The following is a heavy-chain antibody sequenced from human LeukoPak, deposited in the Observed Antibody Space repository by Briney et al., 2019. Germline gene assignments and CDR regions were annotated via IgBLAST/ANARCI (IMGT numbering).Heavy chain of an antibody. CDR3: ARDQYYYGSGSLYMDV. CDR1: SGSVNNENYY. V-gene: IGHV4-61*02. CDR2: IHTSGST. Sequence: SETLSLTCTVSSGSVNNENYYWSWIRQPAGKGLEWIGRIHTSGSTKYNPSLKSRVTMSVDTSKNQFSLKLSSVTAADTAVHYCARDQYYYGSGSLYMDVWGKGTTVTISS. D-gene: IGHD3-10*01. J-gene: IGHJ6*03.